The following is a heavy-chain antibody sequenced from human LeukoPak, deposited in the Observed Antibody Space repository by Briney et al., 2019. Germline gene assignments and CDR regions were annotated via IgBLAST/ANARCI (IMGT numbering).Heavy chain of an antibody. CDR1: GFTFSNYA. CDR2: ISSSGGNT. D-gene: IGHD3-3*01. J-gene: IGHJ4*02. CDR3: AKSYRGSGYYDYFDY. Sequence: PGGSLRLSCATSGFTFSNYAMSWVRQAPGKGLEWVSTISSSGGNTYYADSVKGRFTISRDNFKNTLYLQMNSLRAEDTAVYYCAKSYRGSGYYDYFDYWGQGTLVTVSS. V-gene: IGHV3-23*01.